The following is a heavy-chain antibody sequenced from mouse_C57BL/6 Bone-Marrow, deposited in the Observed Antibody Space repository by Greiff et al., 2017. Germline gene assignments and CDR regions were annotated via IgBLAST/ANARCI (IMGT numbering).Heavy chain of an antibody. CDR3: ARGYYGRYFDV. J-gene: IGHJ1*03. Sequence: EVQVVESGGDLVKPGGSLKLSCAASGFTFSSYGMSWVRQTPDKRLEWVATISSGGSYTYYPDSVKGRFTISRDNAKNTLYLQMSSLKSEDTAMYYCARGYYGRYFDVWGTGTTVTVSS. CDR2: ISSGGSYT. V-gene: IGHV5-6*01. CDR1: GFTFSSYG. D-gene: IGHD1-1*02.